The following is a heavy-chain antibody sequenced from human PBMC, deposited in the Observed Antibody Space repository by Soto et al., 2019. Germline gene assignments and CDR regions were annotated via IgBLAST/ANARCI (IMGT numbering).Heavy chain of an antibody. V-gene: IGHV3-23*01. Sequence: PGGSLRLSCAASGFTFSSYAMSWVRQAPGKGLEWVSAISGSGGSTYYADSVKGRFTISRDNSKNTLYLQMNSLRAEDTAVYYCAKLAGQYYDYVWGSYRLFAPDFDYWGQGTLVTVSS. D-gene: IGHD3-16*02. J-gene: IGHJ4*02. CDR2: ISGSGGST. CDR3: AKLAGQYYDYVWGSYRLFAPDFDY. CDR1: GFTFSSYA.